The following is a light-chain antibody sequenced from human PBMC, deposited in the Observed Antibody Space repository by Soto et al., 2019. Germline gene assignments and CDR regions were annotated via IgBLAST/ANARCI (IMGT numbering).Light chain of an antibody. Sequence: EIVMTQSPATLSVSPGERAILSCRASQSVSSNLAWYQQKPGQAPRLLIYGASTRATGIPARFSGRGSGTEFTLTISSLEPEDFAVYYCQQRSNWPPITFGQGTRLEIK. CDR1: QSVSSN. J-gene: IGKJ5*01. CDR2: GAS. V-gene: IGKV3-15*01. CDR3: QQRSNWPPIT.